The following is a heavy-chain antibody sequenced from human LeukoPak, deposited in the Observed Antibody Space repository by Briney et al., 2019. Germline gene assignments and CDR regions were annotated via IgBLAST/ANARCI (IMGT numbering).Heavy chain of an antibody. D-gene: IGHD3-22*01. J-gene: IGHJ4*02. Sequence: GGSLRLSCAASGFTVSSNYMSWVRQAPGKGLEWVSLIYSGGSTYYADSVKGRFTISRDNSKNTLYLQMNSLRAEDTAVYYCARGPYYDSSGYTDYWGQGTLVTVSS. CDR3: ARGPYYDSSGYTDY. V-gene: IGHV3-53*01. CDR2: IYSGGST. CDR1: GFTVSSNY.